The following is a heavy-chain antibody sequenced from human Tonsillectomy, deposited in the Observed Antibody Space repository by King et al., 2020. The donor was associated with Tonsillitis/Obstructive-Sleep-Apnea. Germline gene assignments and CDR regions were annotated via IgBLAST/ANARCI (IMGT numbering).Heavy chain of an antibody. CDR3: ASSYYDVWSGSYYFDY. CDR2: IYYSGST. CDR1: GGSISSSSYY. D-gene: IGHD3-3*01. V-gene: IGHV4-39*01. Sequence: QLQESGPGLVKPSETLSLTCTVSGGSISSSSYYWGWIRQPPGKGLEWIGSIYYSGSTYYNPSLKSRVTISVDTSKNQFSLKLSSVTAADTAVYYCASSYYDVWSGSYYFDYWGQGTLVTVSS. J-gene: IGHJ4*02.